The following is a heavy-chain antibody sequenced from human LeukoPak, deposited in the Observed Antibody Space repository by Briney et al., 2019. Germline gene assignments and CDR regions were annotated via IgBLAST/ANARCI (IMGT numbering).Heavy chain of an antibody. D-gene: IGHD4-11*01. Sequence: GGSLRLSCAASGFTFSSYWMNWVRQAPGKGLEWVANIKQDGSEKYYVDSVKGRFTVSRDNAKNSLSLQMNSLRAEDTAVYYCARGGPDYSGRPLGYWGQGTLVTVSS. CDR3: ARGGPDYSGRPLGY. CDR2: IKQDGSEK. V-gene: IGHV3-7*01. J-gene: IGHJ4*02. CDR1: GFTFSSYW.